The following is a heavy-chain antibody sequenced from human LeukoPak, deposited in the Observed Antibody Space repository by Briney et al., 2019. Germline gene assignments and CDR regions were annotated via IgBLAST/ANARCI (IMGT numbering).Heavy chain of an antibody. V-gene: IGHV1-3*03. CDR2: INAGNGHT. D-gene: IGHD3-10*01. CDR1: AYSFTPYA. CDR3: ATDSVLLWFGESTG. Sequence: ASVKVSCKTSAYSFTPYAMHWVRQAPGQRLEWMGWINAGNGHTKYSQEFQGRLTITRDTSANIVYMDLSSLRSEDTAVYYCATDSVLLWFGESTGWGQGTLVTVSS. J-gene: IGHJ4*02.